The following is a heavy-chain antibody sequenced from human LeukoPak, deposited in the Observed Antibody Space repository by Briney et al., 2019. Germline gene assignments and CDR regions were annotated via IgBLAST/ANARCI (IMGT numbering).Heavy chain of an antibody. CDR2: IIPILGTV. Sequence: SVKVSCKASGGTLSSYAISWVRQAPGQGLGWMGGIIPILGTVDYTQKFQGRVTITADESTSTAYMEMSGLTSEDTAIYYCARGPPVWEDCSGGSCYLFDYWGQGTLVTVSS. CDR3: ARGPPVWEDCSGGSCYLFDY. V-gene: IGHV1-69*13. CDR1: GGTLSSYA. J-gene: IGHJ4*02. D-gene: IGHD2-15*01.